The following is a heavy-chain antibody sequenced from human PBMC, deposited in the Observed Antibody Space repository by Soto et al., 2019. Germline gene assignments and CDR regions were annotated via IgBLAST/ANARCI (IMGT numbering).Heavy chain of an antibody. CDR2: LSGTGATT. CDR1: GVTFSKDA. Sequence: GGSLRLSCPASGVTFSKDAMWWVRQAPGNGLEWVSGLSGTGATTYYADSVKGRVTISRDNSKNTLYLQMNGLRAEDTAVYYCAKGCCGMDVWGQRPTVTVSS. CDR3: AKGCCGMDV. J-gene: IGHJ6*02. V-gene: IGHV3-23*01. D-gene: IGHD2-21*01.